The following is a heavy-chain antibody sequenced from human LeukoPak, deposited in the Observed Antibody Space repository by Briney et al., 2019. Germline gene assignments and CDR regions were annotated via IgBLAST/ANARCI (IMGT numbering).Heavy chain of an antibody. D-gene: IGHD3-22*01. CDR1: DDSITLYY. V-gene: IGHV4-59*01. CDR3: ARGRVSSSTYYSTYYYYFYMDV. Sequence: KPSETLSVTCTVSDDSITLYYWTWIRQPPGRRLEWIGYVYHTVGTHLSPSLNGRVTISRDTSKNHLSLRLRSVTAADTAVCFCARGRVSSSTYYSTYYYYFYMDVWGKGTTVTVSS. CDR2: VYHTVGT. J-gene: IGHJ6*03.